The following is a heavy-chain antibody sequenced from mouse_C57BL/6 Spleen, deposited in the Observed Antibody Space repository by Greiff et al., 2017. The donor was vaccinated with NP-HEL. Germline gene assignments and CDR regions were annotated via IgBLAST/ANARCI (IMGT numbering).Heavy chain of an antibody. CDR2: IYPRSGNT. J-gene: IGHJ3*01. Sequence: VQLQQSGAELARPGASVKLSCKASGYTFTSYGISWVKQRTGQGLEWIGEIYPRSGNTYYNEKFKGKATLTADKSSSTAYMELRSLTSEDSAVYFCARFEENWDGFAYWGQGTLVTVSA. V-gene: IGHV1-81*01. CDR3: ARFEENWDGFAY. CDR1: GYTFTSYG. D-gene: IGHD4-1*01.